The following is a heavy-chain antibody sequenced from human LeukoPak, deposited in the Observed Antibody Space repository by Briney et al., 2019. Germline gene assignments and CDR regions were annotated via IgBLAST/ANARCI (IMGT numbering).Heavy chain of an antibody. D-gene: IGHD3-22*01. Sequence: PGGSLRLSSAASGFTFSSYGMHWVRQAPGKGLEWVAFIRYDGSNKYYADSVKGRFTISRDNSKNTLYLQMNSLRAEDTAVYYCAKPGGYYDSSGYFDYWGQGNLVTVSS. J-gene: IGHJ4*02. CDR3: AKPGGYYDSSGYFDY. CDR2: IRYDGSNK. V-gene: IGHV3-30*02. CDR1: GFTFSSYG.